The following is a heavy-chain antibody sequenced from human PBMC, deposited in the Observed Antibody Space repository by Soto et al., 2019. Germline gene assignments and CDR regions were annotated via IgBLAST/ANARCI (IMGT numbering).Heavy chain of an antibody. D-gene: IGHD3-10*01. Sequence: QVPLVQSGAEMKNPGASVKVSCKASGYTFTSYGISWVRQAPGQGLEWMGWISGFNDDTNHAQKLQGRVTMTKDTSTSTAYMELRSLKSDDTAGYYCARSGSYYPARNWFGPWGQGTLVTVSS. J-gene: IGHJ5*02. CDR3: ARSGSYYPARNWFGP. V-gene: IGHV1-18*01. CDR1: GYTFTSYG. CDR2: ISGFNDDT.